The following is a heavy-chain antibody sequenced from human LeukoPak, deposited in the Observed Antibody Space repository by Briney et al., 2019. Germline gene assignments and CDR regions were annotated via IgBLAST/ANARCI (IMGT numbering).Heavy chain of an antibody. CDR3: SRSRDSGAFYFDS. CDR2: IYNDGSSR. J-gene: IGHJ4*02. V-gene: IGHV3-74*01. CDR1: GFTFSAYW. Sequence: GGSLRLSCAASGFTFSAYWMHWVRHAPGKGLVWVSRIYNDGSSRSYADSVKGRFTISRDNAKNTLYLQMNSLRAEDTALYSCSRSRDSGAFYFDSWGQGALDTVSS. D-gene: IGHD2-15*01.